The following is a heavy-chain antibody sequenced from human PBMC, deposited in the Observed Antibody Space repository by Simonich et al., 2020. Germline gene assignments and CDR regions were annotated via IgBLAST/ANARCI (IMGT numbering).Heavy chain of an antibody. CDR2: IKSKTDGGTT. CDR1: GFTFSNAC. J-gene: IGHJ5*02. Sequence: GFTFSNACMSWVRQAPGKGLEWVGRIKSKTDGGTTDYAAPVKGRFTISRDDSKNTLYLQMNSLKTEDTAVYYCTTVWLGNWFDPWGQGTLVTVSS. D-gene: IGHD6-19*01. CDR3: TTVWLGNWFDP. V-gene: IGHV3-15*01.